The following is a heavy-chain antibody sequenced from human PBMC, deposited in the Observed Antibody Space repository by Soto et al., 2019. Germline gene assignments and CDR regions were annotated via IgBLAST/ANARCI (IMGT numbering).Heavy chain of an antibody. CDR3: TVSGGYSNSHHWLDP. D-gene: IGHD6-13*01. J-gene: IGHJ5*02. Sequence: DVILVESGGGLVKPGESLRLSCAASGFTFSKAFLSWVRQAPGKGLEWVGNIGGNTESGTTKYDTPVRGRFTISRDNSNNTIDLQMNCSKTEDTDMYYDTVSGGYSNSHHWLDPWGQWTPVIDSS. CDR1: GFTFSKAF. V-gene: IGHV3-15*04. CDR2: IGGNTESGTT.